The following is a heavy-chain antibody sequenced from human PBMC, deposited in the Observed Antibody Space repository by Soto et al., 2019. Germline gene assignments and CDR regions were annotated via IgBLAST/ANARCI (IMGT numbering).Heavy chain of an antibody. CDR2: IDWDDDK. CDR1: GFSLSTSGMC. D-gene: IGHD3-10*01. V-gene: IGHV2-70*11. J-gene: IGHJ6*03. Sequence: VSGPTLVNPTQTLTLTCTFSGFSLSTSGMCVSWIRQPPGKALEWLARIDWDDDKYYSTSLKTRLTISKDTSKNQVVLTMTNMDPVDTATYYCARIHRGSNSRDYSYYYYMDVWGKGTTVTVSS. CDR3: ARIHRGSNSRDYSYYYYMDV.